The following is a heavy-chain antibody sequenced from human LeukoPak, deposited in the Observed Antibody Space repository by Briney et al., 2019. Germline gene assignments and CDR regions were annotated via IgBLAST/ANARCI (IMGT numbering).Heavy chain of an antibody. Sequence: GASVKVSCKASGYTFTSYGISWVRQAPGQGREWMGWISAYNGNTNYAQKLQGRVTMTTDTSTSTAYMELRSLRSDDTAVYYCARGTGYSSSWYAQTGPPNDYWGQGTLVTVSS. V-gene: IGHV1-18*01. CDR3: ARGTGYSSSWYAQTGPPNDY. CDR1: GYTFTSYG. D-gene: IGHD6-13*01. J-gene: IGHJ4*02. CDR2: ISAYNGNT.